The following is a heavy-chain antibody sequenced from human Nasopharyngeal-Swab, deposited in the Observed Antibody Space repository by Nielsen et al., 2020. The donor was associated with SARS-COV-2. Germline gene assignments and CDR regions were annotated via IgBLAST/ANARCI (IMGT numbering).Heavy chain of an antibody. D-gene: IGHD3-22*01. J-gene: IGHJ6*02. CDR1: GFTFSSYA. V-gene: IGHV3-23*01. CDR2: ISGSGGST. Sequence: GGSLRLSCAASGFTFSSYAMSWVRQAPGKGLEWVSAISGSGGSTYYADSVKGRFTISRDNSKNTLYLQMNSLRAEDTAVYCCARKNYYDSSGYYLVHFYYYYGMDVWGQGTTVTVSS. CDR3: ARKNYYDSSGYYLVHFYYYYGMDV.